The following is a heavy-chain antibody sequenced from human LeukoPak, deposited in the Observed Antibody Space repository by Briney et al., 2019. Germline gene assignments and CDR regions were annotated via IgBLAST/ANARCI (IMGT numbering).Heavy chain of an antibody. D-gene: IGHD6-19*01. J-gene: IGHJ4*02. Sequence: ASVKVSCKVSGYSLTELLMHWVRQAPGKGLEWMGGFDPEDDETISAQKFQGRLTMTEDTSRDTAYMELNSLSSGDTAVYYCARVPPLNSSGWKYFFDYWGQGTLVTVSS. CDR2: FDPEDDET. CDR3: ARVPPLNSSGWKYFFDY. V-gene: IGHV1-24*01. CDR1: GYSLTELL.